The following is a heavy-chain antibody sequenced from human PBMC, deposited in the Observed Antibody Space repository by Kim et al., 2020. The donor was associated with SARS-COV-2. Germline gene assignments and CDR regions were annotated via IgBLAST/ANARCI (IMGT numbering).Heavy chain of an antibody. D-gene: IGHD4-17*01. V-gene: IGHV3-13*01. CDR3: ARLSNYGEFDY. J-gene: IGHJ4*02. CDR2: IGTAGDT. Sequence: GGSLRLSCAASGFTFSSYDMHWVRQATGKGLEWVSAIGTAGDTYYPGSVKGRFTISRENAKNSLYLQMNSLRAGDTAVYYCARLSNYGEFDYWGQGTLVTVSS. CDR1: GFTFSSYD.